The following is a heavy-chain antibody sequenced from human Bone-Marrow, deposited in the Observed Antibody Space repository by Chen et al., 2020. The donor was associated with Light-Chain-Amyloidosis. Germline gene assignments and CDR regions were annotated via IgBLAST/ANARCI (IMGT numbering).Heavy chain of an antibody. J-gene: IGHJ4*02. CDR1: GFTFSSYA. CDR3: AKDLGGELGGFDY. V-gene: IGHV3-23*04. Sequence: EVQLVESGGGLVQPGWSLRLSCAASGFTFSSYAMSWVRQAPGKGLEWVSAISGSGGSTYYADSVKGRFTFSRDNSKNTPYLQMNSLRAEDTAVYYCAKDLGGELGGFDYWGQGTLVTVSS. D-gene: IGHD7-27*01. CDR2: ISGSGGST.